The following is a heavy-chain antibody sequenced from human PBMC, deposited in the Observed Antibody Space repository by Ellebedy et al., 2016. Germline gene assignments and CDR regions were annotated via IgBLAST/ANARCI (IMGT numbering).Heavy chain of an antibody. CDR2: ISWDSAVI. CDR3: AKGTMDYFYH. CDR1: GFTFNDYA. V-gene: IGHV3-9*01. Sequence: SLKISCAGSGFTFNDYALHWVRQAPGKGLEWVSGISWDSAVIGYGGSVKGRFTISKDSAMNYLYLQMNSLRPEDTAFYYCAKGTMDYFYHWGQGTLVTVSS. D-gene: IGHD4/OR15-4a*01. J-gene: IGHJ4*02.